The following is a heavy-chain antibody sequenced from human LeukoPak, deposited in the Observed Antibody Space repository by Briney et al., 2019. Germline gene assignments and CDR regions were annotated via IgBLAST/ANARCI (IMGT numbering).Heavy chain of an antibody. CDR3: ARDFTHTAVVIYYYGLDV. CDR1: GFTFSDYY. D-gene: IGHD5-18*01. J-gene: IGHJ6*02. CDR2: ISLSGSTV. V-gene: IGHV3-11*01. Sequence: GGSLRLSCAASGFTFSDYYMSWVRQAPGKGLEWVSYISLSGSTVYYADSVKGRFTISRDNAKNSLYLQMNSLRAEDTAVYYCARDFTHTAVVIYYYGLDVWGQGTTVNVSS.